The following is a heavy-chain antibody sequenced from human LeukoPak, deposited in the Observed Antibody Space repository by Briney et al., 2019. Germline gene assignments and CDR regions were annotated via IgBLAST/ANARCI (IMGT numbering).Heavy chain of an antibody. D-gene: IGHD1-26*01. CDR1: GGSISSYY. CDR3: ARANGNEFDY. V-gene: IGHV4-59*01. CDR2: ISHSGST. J-gene: IGHJ4*02. Sequence: SETLSLTCTVSGGSISSYYWGWIRQPPGKGLEWITCISHSGSTNYNPSLKTRVSISMDMSKNQFSLRLSSVTAADTAVYYRARANGNEFDYWGQGTLVTVSS.